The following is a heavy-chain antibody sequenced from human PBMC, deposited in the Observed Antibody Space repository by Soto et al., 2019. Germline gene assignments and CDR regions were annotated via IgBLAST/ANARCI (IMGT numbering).Heavy chain of an antibody. V-gene: IGHV3-30*18. CDR3: AKARVSENISGWPQGY. CDR2: ISNDGSNK. D-gene: IGHD6-19*01. Sequence: LRLSCAASGFTFSGYGMHWVRQAPGKGLEWGAVISNDGSNKYYVDSVKGRFTISRDNSKNTLDLQMKCLRAEDTAVYYCAKARVSENISGWPQGYWGQGTLVTV. CDR1: GFTFSGYG. J-gene: IGHJ4*02.